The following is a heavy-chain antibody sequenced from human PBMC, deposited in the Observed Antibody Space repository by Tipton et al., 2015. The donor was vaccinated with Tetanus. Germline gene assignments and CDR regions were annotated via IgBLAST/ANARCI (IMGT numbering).Heavy chain of an antibody. Sequence: SLRLSCAASGFTFSSYAMSWVRQAPGKGLEWVSAISGSGGSTYYADSVKGRFTISRDNSKNTLYLQMNSLRAEDTAVYYCAKDSILDWYFDLWGRGTLVTVSS. J-gene: IGHJ2*01. CDR2: ISGSGGST. CDR1: GFTFSSYA. V-gene: IGHV3-23*01. CDR3: AKDSILDWYFDL. D-gene: IGHD2-2*01.